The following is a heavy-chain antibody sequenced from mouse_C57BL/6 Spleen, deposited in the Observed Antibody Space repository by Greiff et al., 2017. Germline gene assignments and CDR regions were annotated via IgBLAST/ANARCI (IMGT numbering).Heavy chain of an antibody. D-gene: IGHD2-5*01. J-gene: IGHJ3*01. V-gene: IGHV1-76*01. CDR1: GYTFTDYY. Sequence: VKLMESGAELVRPGASVKLSCKASGYTFTDYYINWVKQRPGQGLEWIARIYPGSGNTYYNEKFKGKATLTAEKSSSTAYMQLSSLTSEDSAVYFCARPDSNYAWFAYWGQGTLVTVSA. CDR2: IYPGSGNT. CDR3: ARPDSNYAWFAY.